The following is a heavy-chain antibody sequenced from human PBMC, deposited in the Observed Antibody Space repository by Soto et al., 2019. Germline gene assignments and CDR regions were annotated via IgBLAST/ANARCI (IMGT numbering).Heavy chain of an antibody. D-gene: IGHD1-26*01. CDR1: GGSISSSSYY. J-gene: IGHJ6*02. Sequence: SETLSLTCTVSGGSISSSSYYRGWIRQPPGKGLEWIGSIYYSGRTYYNPPLKSRVTISVDTSTNQFSLRLGSVTAADTAVYYCAREDYGIVGATTHHYYYHGMDVWGQVTTVTVSS. CDR3: AREDYGIVGATTHHYYYHGMDV. V-gene: IGHV4-39*01. CDR2: IYYSGRT.